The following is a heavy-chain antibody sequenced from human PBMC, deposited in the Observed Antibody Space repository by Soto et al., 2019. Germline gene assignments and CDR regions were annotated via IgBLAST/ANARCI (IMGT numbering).Heavy chain of an antibody. D-gene: IGHD2-15*01. CDR3: ARPGSDGNLDAFDS. Sequence: SETLSLTCSVSGDSITSSSYYWGWIRQPPGKGLEWIGSIYYSGSTYYNPSLEGRVTLSVDTSKNQFSLKLSSVTAADTAVYYCARPGSDGNLDAFDSWGQGTMVTVSS. CDR1: GDSITSSSYY. CDR2: IYYSGST. V-gene: IGHV4-39*01. J-gene: IGHJ3*02.